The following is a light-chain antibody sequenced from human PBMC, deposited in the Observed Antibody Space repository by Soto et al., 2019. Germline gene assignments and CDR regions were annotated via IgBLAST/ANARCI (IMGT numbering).Light chain of an antibody. CDR3: AGWDDSLSGYV. V-gene: IGLV1-47*01. J-gene: IGLJ1*01. CDR2: RNS. CDR1: SSNIGSNF. Sequence: QSVLTQPPSASGTPGQRVTISCSGRSSNIGSNFVYWYQHLPGTAPKLFIYRNSQRPSGVPDRFSGSKSGTSASLAISGLQSEDEADYYCAGWDDSLSGYVFGPGTKVTVL.